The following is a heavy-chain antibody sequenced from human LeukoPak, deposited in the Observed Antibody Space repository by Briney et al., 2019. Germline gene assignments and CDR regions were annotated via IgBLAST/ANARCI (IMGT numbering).Heavy chain of an antibody. J-gene: IGHJ4*02. V-gene: IGHV3-30*04. CDR1: GFTFSSYA. CDR2: ISYDGSNK. CDR3: ASSDYYGSGSYIDY. D-gene: IGHD3-10*01. Sequence: GGSLRLSCAASGFTFSSYAMHWVRQAPGKGLEWVAFISYDGSNKYYADSVKGRFTISRDNAKNSLYLQMNSLRAEDTAVYYCASSDYYGSGSYIDYWGQGTLVTVSS.